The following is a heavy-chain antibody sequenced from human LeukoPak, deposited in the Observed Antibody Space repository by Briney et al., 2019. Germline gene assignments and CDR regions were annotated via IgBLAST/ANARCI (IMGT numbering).Heavy chain of an antibody. CDR1: GGSVSSGNYY. CDR3: ARGYCSGGTCYRSYFQH. J-gene: IGHJ1*01. V-gene: IGHV4-61*01. D-gene: IGHD2-15*01. Sequence: SETLYLTCTVSGGSVSSGNYYWSWIRQPPGKGLEWNGYIYYSGSTNYSPSLKSRATISIDTSKNQFYLKLSSVTAADTAVYYCARGYCSGGTCYRSYFQHWGQGALVTVSS. CDR2: IYYSGST.